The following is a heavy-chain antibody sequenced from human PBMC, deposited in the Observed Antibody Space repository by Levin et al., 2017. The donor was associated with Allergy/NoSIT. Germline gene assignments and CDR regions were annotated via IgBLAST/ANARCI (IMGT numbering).Heavy chain of an antibody. Sequence: GESLKISCAASGFTFSNYAMSWVRQAPGKGLEWVAGITFSGCATYYADPVKGRFTISRDNSKNTLFLQMNSLTAEDTAIYNCVRWMSSNWDGGVDYWGQGTLVTVSS. CDR2: ITFSGCAT. CDR1: GFTFSNYA. V-gene: IGHV3-23*01. CDR3: VRWMSSNWDGGVDY. J-gene: IGHJ4*02. D-gene: IGHD6-13*01.